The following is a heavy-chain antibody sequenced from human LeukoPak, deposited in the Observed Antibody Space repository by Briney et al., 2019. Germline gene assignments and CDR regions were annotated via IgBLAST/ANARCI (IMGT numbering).Heavy chain of an antibody. J-gene: IGHJ6*03. CDR2: TYYRSKWYN. V-gene: IGHV6-1*01. CDR1: GDSVSSNSAA. Sequence: SQTLSLTCAISGDSVSSNSAAWNWIRQSPSRGLEWLGRTYYRSKWYNDYAVSVKSRITINPDTSKNQFSLQLNSVTPEDTAVYYCARGPITMVRGVIMGYYYYMDVWGKGTTVTISS. CDR3: ARGPITMVRGVIMGYYYYMDV. D-gene: IGHD3-10*01.